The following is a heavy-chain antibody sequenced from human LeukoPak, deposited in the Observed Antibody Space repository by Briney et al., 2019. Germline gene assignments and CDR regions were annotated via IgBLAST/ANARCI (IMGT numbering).Heavy chain of an antibody. D-gene: IGHD3-3*01. J-gene: IGHJ4*02. CDR2: INHSGST. CDR3: ARGISDFWSGHYLYFDY. CDR1: GGSFSGYY. V-gene: IGHV4-34*01. Sequence: PSETLSLTCAVYGGSFSGYYWSWIRQPPGKGLEWIGEINHSGSTNSNPSLKSRVTISVDTSKNQFSLKLSSVTAADTAVYYCARGISDFWSGHYLYFDYWGQGTLVTVSS.